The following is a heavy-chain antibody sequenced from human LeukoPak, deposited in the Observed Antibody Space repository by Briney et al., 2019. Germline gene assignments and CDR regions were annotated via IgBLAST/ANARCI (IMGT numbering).Heavy chain of an antibody. CDR1: GYTFTSYY. D-gene: IGHD4-17*01. CDR3: ARPLRGLNWFDP. Sequence: WASVKVSCKASGYTFTSYYMHWVRQAPGQGLEWMGWINPNSGGTNYAQKFQGRVTMTRATSNSTAYMELSRLRSDDTAVYYCARPLRGLNWFDPWGQGTLVTVSS. J-gene: IGHJ5*02. CDR2: INPNSGGT. V-gene: IGHV1-2*02.